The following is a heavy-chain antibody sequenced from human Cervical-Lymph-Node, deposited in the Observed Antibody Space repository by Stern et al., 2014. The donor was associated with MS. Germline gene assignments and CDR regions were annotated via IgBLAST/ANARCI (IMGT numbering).Heavy chain of an antibody. V-gene: IGHV4-31*03. J-gene: IGHJ6*02. CDR2: LYDSGSP. CDR1: GGSISSGGYY. Sequence: QVQLEESGPGLVKPSQPLSLTCTVSGGSISSGGYYWSWIRQHPGKGLEWSGYLYDSGSPYYNPALKSRVTITVDTSKNQFSLKLSSVTAADTAVYYCARDPHTAMADYYYYGMDVWGQGTTVTVSS. D-gene: IGHD5-18*01. CDR3: ARDPHTAMADYYYYGMDV.